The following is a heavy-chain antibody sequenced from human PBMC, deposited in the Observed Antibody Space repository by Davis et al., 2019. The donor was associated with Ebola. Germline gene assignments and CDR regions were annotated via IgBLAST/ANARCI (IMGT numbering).Heavy chain of an antibody. J-gene: IGHJ4*02. CDR3: CQFWSGYFTY. CDR2: MAQDGSQI. Sequence: GSLRLSCAASGISFGTNWMSWVRQAPGKGLEWVANMAQDGSQIYYVDSVKGRFTISRDNAKNSLYLQMNSLRVEDTAVYYCCQFWSGYFTYWGQGALVTVSS. V-gene: IGHV3-7*01. D-gene: IGHD3-3*01. CDR1: GISFGTNW.